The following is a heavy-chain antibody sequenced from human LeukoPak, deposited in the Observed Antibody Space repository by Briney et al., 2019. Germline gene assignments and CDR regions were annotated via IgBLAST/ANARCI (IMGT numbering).Heavy chain of an antibody. CDR2: IIPIFGTA. D-gene: IGHD3/OR15-3a*01. V-gene: IGHV1-69*05. CDR3: ARGDSLDPPPGYFDY. Sequence: SVKVSCKASGGTFSSYAISWVRQAPGQGLEWMGGIIPIFGTANYAQKFQGRVTITTDESTSTAYMELSSLRSEDTAVYYCARGDSLDPPPGYFDYWGQGTLVTVSS. CDR1: GGTFSSYA. J-gene: IGHJ4*02.